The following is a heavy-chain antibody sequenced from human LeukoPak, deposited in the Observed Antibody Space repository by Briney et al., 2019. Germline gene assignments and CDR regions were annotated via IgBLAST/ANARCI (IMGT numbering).Heavy chain of an antibody. CDR1: GGSINSALYY. Sequence: IPSETLSLTCSASGGSINSALYYWAWIRQTPEQQLEWIGSVSHDGITKYSPSLGGRVSLSADTSKNAFFMEVHSVTAADSAIYYCARHTIFCSFINCSPFDPWGQGALVTVSS. CDR2: VSHDGIT. D-gene: IGHD3-3*01. V-gene: IGHV4-39*01. CDR3: ARHTIFCSFINCSPFDP. J-gene: IGHJ5*02.